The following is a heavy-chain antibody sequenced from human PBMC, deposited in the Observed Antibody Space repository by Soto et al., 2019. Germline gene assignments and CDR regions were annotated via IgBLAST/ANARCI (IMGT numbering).Heavy chain of an antibody. D-gene: IGHD4-17*01. V-gene: IGHV4-59*01. Sequence: LSLTCTVSGGSISSYYWSWIRQPPGKGLEWIGYIYYSGSTNYNPSLKSRVTISVDTSKNQFSLKLSSVTAADTAVYYCARSSMTTVVTPYNWFDPWGQGTLVTVSS. CDR1: GGSISSYY. J-gene: IGHJ5*02. CDR2: IYYSGST. CDR3: ARSSMTTVVTPYNWFDP.